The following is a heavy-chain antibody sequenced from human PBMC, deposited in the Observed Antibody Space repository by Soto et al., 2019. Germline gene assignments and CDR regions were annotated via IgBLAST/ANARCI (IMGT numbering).Heavy chain of an antibody. D-gene: IGHD3-3*01. J-gene: IGHJ5*02. CDR3: ARTGDFWWFDP. CDR2: IFSNDEK. V-gene: IGHV2-26*01. Sequence: SGPTLVNPTETLTLTCTVSGFSLSNARMGVSWIRQPPGKALEWLAHIFSNDEKSYSTSLKSRLTISKDTSKSQVVLTMTNMDPLDTATYYCARTGDFWWFDPWGQGTLVTVSS. CDR1: GFSLSNARMG.